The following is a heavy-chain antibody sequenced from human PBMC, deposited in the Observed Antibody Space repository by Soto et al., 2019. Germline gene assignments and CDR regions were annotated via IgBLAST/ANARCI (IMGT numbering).Heavy chain of an antibody. V-gene: IGHV4-39*01. J-gene: IGHJ4*02. CDR2: IYYSGTS. Sequence: DTLSLTHTVSGASIRNRRYHSGRFRQPPGKGLEWIGHIYYSGTSYSNPSLKGRVTLSVDTSKNQFSLKLNSVTAADTAVYYCTKLQRRWLNSDYWGQGTLVTVS. D-gene: IGHD5-12*01. CDR1: GASIRNRRYH. CDR3: TKLQRRWLNSDY.